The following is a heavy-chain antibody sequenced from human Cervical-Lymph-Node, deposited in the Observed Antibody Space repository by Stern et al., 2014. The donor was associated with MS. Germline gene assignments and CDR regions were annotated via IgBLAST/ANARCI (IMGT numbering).Heavy chain of an antibody. CDR1: GDTLSEIS. Sequence: QVQLVQSGAEVNKPGASVKVSCKVSGDTLSEISMHWVRQAPGKGLEWMGGFDPQHGETLYAQKFQGRVTMAEDRSTDTAYMELSSLRSEDTAMYYCATHRGRVTYYYGMDVWGQGTTVTVSS. D-gene: IGHD2-21*02. V-gene: IGHV1-24*01. CDR2: FDPQHGET. CDR3: ATHRGRVTYYYGMDV. J-gene: IGHJ6*02.